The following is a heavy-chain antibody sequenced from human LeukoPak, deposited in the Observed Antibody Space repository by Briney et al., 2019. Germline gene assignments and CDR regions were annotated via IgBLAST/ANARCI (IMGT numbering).Heavy chain of an antibody. CDR1: GGSISSYY. V-gene: IGHV4-59*01. Sequence: PSETLSLTCTVSGGSISSYYWSWIRQPPGKGLEWIGYIYYSGSTNYNPSLKSRVTISVDTSKNQFSLKLSSVTAADTAVYYCASLGYCSGGTCQWVFDHWGQGTLVTVSS. CDR3: ASLGYCSGGTCQWVFDH. J-gene: IGHJ4*02. CDR2: IYYSGST. D-gene: IGHD2-15*01.